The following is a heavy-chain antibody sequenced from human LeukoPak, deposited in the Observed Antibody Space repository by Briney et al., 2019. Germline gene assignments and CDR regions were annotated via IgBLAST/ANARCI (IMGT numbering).Heavy chain of an antibody. CDR2: INHGGST. V-gene: IGHV4-34*01. CDR3: ASATTYYYDSSGYCWFDP. D-gene: IGHD3-22*01. CDR1: GGSFSGYY. Sequence: PSETLSLTCAVYGGSFSGYYWSWIRQPPGKGLEWIGEINHGGSTNYNPSLTSRVTLSVDTSKNQFSLKLSSVTAADTAVYYCASATTYYYDSSGYCWFDPWGQGTLVTVSS. J-gene: IGHJ5*02.